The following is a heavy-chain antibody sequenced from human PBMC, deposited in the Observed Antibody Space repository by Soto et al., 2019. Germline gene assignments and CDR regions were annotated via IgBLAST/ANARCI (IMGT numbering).Heavy chain of an antibody. Sequence: SVKVSCKASGGTFSSYAISWVRQAPGQGLEWMGGIIPIFGTANYAQKFQGRVTITADESTSTAYMELSSLRSEDTAVYYCAREGGGYYDSSGYYNWFDPWGQGTLVTVSS. CDR3: AREGGGYYDSSGYYNWFDP. D-gene: IGHD3-22*01. CDR1: GGTFSSYA. CDR2: IIPIFGTA. J-gene: IGHJ5*02. V-gene: IGHV1-69*13.